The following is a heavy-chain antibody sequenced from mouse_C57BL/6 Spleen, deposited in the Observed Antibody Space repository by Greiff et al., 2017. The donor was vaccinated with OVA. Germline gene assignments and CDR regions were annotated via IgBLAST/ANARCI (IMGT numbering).Heavy chain of an antibody. Sequence: QVQLQQPGAELVRPGTSVKLSCKASGYTFTSYWMHWVKQRPGQGLEWIGVIDPSDSYTNYNQKFKGKATLTVDKSSSTAYMELRSLTSEDSAVYYCARGEAYSNYYFDYWGQGTTLTVSS. D-gene: IGHD2-5*01. CDR1: GYTFTSYW. J-gene: IGHJ2*01. V-gene: IGHV1-59*01. CDR3: ARGEAYSNYYFDY. CDR2: IDPSDSYT.